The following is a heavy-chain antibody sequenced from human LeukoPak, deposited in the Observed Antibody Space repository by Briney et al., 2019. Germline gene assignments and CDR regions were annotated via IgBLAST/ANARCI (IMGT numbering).Heavy chain of an antibody. D-gene: IGHD2-2*01. CDR1: GFSVSTNY. J-gene: IGHJ4*02. Sequence: PGGSLRLSCAASGFSVSTNYMSWVHQAPGKGLEWVSVIHGDETTYYADSVKDRFTVSRDDSKNTVYLQMNSLRPEDTAVYYCARESGYSTTWYAYYFDSWGQGTLVTVSS. CDR2: IHGDETT. CDR3: ARESGYSTTWYAYYFDS. V-gene: IGHV3-66*02.